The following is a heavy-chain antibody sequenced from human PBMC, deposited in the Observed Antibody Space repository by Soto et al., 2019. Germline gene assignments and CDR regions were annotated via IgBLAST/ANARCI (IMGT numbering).Heavy chain of an antibody. V-gene: IGHV3-11*01. CDR2: ISSSGSTI. D-gene: IGHD4-17*01. J-gene: IGHJ3*02. CDR1: GFTFSDYY. CDR3: ARVKDYGDYVFGSRRAFDI. Sequence: GGSLRLSCAASGFTFSDYYMSWIRQAPGKGLEWVSYISSSGSTIYYADSVKGRFTISRDNAKNSLYLQMNSLRAEDTAVYYCARVKDYGDYVFGSRRAFDIWGQGTMVTVSS.